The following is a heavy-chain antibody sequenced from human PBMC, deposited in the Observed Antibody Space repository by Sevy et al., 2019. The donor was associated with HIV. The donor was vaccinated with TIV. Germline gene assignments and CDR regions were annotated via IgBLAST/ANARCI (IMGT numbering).Heavy chain of an antibody. V-gene: IGHV3-30-3*01. CDR1: GFTFSSYA. CDR3: ARGCSGGSCYDGPGLDY. J-gene: IGHJ4*02. D-gene: IGHD2-15*01. CDR2: ISYDGSNK. Sequence: GGSLRLSCAASGFTFSSYAMHWVRQAPGKGLEWVAVISYDGSNKYYADSVKGRFTISRDNSKNTLYLQMNSLRAEDTAVYYSARGCSGGSCYDGPGLDYWGQGTLVTVSS.